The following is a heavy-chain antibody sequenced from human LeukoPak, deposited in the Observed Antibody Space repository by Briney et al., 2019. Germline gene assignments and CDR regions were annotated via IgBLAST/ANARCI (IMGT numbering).Heavy chain of an antibody. V-gene: IGHV1-69*13. CDR2: IIPIFGTS. Sequence: ASVKVSCKASGYTFTSYGISWVRQAPGQGLEWMGGIIPIFGTSNYAQKFQGRVTITADESTSTVYMGLRSLRSEDTAVYYCARVGVEAVEQLRFHYNYYYMDVWGKGTTVTISS. J-gene: IGHJ6*03. CDR1: GYTFTSYG. CDR3: ARVGVEAVEQLRFHYNYYYMDV. D-gene: IGHD6-13*01.